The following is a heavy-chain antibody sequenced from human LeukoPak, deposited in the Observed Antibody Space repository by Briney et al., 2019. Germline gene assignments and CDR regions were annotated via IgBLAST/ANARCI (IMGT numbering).Heavy chain of an antibody. Sequence: PSETLSLTCTVSGGSISSGGYYWSWIRQHPGKGLEWIGYIYYSGSTYYNPSLKSRVTISVDTSKNQFSLKLSSVTAADTAVYYCASCGEAAHALRSWGQGTLVTVSS. CDR1: GGSISSGGYY. CDR3: ASCGEAAHALRS. D-gene: IGHD6-6*01. J-gene: IGHJ4*02. CDR2: IYYSGST. V-gene: IGHV4-31*03.